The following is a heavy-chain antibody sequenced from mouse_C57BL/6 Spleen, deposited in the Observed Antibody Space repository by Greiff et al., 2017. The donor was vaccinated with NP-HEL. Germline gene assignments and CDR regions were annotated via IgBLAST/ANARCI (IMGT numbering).Heavy chain of an antibody. CDR3: TTCYYSNPFFAY. CDR2: IDPEDGDT. Sequence: EVQLQQSGAELVRPGASVKLSCTASGFNIKDYYMHWVKQRPEQGLEWIGRIDPEDGDTEYAPKFQGKATMTADTSSNTAYLQLSSLTSEDTAVYYCTTCYYSNPFFAYWGQGTLVTVSA. D-gene: IGHD2-5*01. CDR1: GFNIKDYY. V-gene: IGHV14-1*01. J-gene: IGHJ3*01.